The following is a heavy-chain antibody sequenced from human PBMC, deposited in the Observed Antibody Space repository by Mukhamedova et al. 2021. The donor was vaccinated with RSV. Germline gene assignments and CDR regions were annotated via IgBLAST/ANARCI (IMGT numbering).Heavy chain of an antibody. CDR2: VDPEDGET. Sequence: NAEYMGWVQQAPGKGLEWMGLVDPEDGETIYAEKFQGRVTITADTSTDTAYMELSSLRSEDTAVYYCATYTSSLGNNWFDPWGQGTLVTVS. V-gene: IGHV1-69-2*01. D-gene: IGHD6-6*01. CDR1: NAEY. CDR3: ATYTSSLGNNWFDP. J-gene: IGHJ5*02.